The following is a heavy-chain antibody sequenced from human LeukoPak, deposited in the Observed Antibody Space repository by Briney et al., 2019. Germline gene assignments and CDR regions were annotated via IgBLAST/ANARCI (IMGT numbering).Heavy chain of an antibody. D-gene: IGHD6-6*01. CDR1: GGSFSGYY. V-gene: IGHV4-34*01. Sequence: SETLSLTCAVYGGSFSGYYWSWIRQPPGKGLEWIGEINHSGSTNYNPSLKSRVTISVDTSKNQFSLKLSSVTAADTAVYYCARLIAARYYFDYWGQGTLATVSS. CDR3: ARLIAARYYFDY. CDR2: INHSGST. J-gene: IGHJ4*02.